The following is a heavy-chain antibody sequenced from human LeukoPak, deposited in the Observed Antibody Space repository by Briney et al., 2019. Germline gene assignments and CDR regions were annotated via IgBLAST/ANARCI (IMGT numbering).Heavy chain of an antibody. CDR2: VNRDGSET. CDR1: GFTLSNRW. CDR3: ARNNGMDV. Sequence: PGGSLRLSCAASGFTLSNRWMTWVRQVPGRGPEWVANVNRDGSETYYLDSVKGRFTISKDNAKNSLYLQMNSLRAEDTALYHCARNNGMDVWGQGTTVIVSS. J-gene: IGHJ6*02. V-gene: IGHV3-7*03.